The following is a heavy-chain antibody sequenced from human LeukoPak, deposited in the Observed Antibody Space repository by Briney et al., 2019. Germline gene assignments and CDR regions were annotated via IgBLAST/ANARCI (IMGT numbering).Heavy chain of an antibody. V-gene: IGHV1-2*02. D-gene: IGHD3-10*01. Sequence: ASVKVSCKASGYTFTGYYMHWVRQAPGQGLEWMGWINPNSGGTNYAQKFQGRVTMTRDTSISTAYMELSRLRSDDTAVYYCASLITMVRGVPFDYWGQGTLVTVSS. CDR3: ASLITMVRGVPFDY. CDR1: GYTFTGYY. J-gene: IGHJ4*02. CDR2: INPNSGGT.